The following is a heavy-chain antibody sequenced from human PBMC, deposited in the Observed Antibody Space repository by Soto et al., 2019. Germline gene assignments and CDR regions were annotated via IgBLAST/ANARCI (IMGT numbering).Heavy chain of an antibody. D-gene: IGHD3-22*01. CDR3: ARDRGYYDSSGDYCYYGMDV. CDR1: GYTFTGYY. CDR2: INPNSGGT. V-gene: IGHV1-2*02. Sequence: ASVKVSCKASGYTFTGYYMHWVRQAPGQGLEWMGWINPNSGGTNYAQKFQGRVTMTRDTSISTAYMELSRLRSDDTAVYYCARDRGYYDSSGDYCYYGMDVWGQGPTVTVSS. J-gene: IGHJ6*02.